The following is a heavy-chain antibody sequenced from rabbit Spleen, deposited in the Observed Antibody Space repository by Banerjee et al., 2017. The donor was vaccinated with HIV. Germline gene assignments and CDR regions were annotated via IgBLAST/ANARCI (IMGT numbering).Heavy chain of an antibody. CDR3: ARDRAL. J-gene: IGHJ4*01. Sequence: QEQLVESGGGLVQPGASLTLTCTASGFDFSSYYMSWVRQAPGKGLEWFGCIYTSSGTTWYASWVNGRFTISKTSSTTVTLQMTSLTVADTATYFCARDRALWGSGTLVTVS. V-gene: IGHV1S45*01. CDR2: IYTSSGTT. CDR1: GFDFSSYYM.